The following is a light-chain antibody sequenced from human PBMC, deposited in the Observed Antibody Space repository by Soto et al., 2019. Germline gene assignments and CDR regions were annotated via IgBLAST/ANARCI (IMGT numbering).Light chain of an antibody. CDR2: DAS. Sequence: DIQMTQSPSTLSTSVGDSVTITCRASQSISRWLDWYQQKPGKAPKLLIYDASTLESGVPKRFSGSGSGTEFTLNISSLQPDDFATYFCQQYDSYSYPFGQGTKLEIK. CDR3: QQYDSYSYP. CDR1: QSISRW. J-gene: IGKJ2*01. V-gene: IGKV1-5*01.